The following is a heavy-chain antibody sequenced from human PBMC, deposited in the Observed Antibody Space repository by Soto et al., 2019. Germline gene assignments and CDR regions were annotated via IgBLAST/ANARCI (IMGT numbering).Heavy chain of an antibody. J-gene: IGHJ6*03. CDR3: TRQGQQLDHYYDDYIDV. V-gene: IGHV3-73*01. Sequence: GGSLRLSCAASGFTFSGSAMHWVRQASGKGLEWVGRIRSKANSYATAYAASVKGRFTSSRDDSKNTAYLQMNSLKTEDTAVYYCTRQGQQLDHYYDDYIDVWGKGTTVTVSS. D-gene: IGHD6-13*01. CDR2: IRSKANSYAT. CDR1: GFTFSGSA.